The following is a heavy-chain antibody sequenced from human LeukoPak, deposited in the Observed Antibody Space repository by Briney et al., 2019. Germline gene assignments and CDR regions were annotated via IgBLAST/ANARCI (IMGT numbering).Heavy chain of an antibody. CDR1: GFTFSSYE. CDR3: AKDGAWLRFDD. CDR2: ISSSGNTI. J-gene: IGHJ4*02. D-gene: IGHD5-12*01. Sequence: PGGSLRLSCAASGFTFSSYEMNWVRQAPGKGLEWLSYISSSGNTIYYADSVKGRFTISRDNAKNSLYLQMNSLRAEDTAVYYCAKDGAWLRFDDWGQGILVTVSS. V-gene: IGHV3-48*03.